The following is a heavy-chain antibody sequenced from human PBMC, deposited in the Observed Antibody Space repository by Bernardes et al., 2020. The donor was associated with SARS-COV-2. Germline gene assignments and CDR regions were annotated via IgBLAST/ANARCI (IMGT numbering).Heavy chain of an antibody. CDR1: GVSVNSCFYY. CDR3: ARDQLKYYYPSGRTRVSQGFDI. D-gene: IGHD3-10*01. CDR2: VDYNGTT. Sequence: SETLSLTCTVSGVSVNSCFYYWTWVRPAPGKGLVWIGNVDYNGTTTYNPSLKSRLNMSIDISKKQFSLNLTSMTAADTAVYFCARDQLKYYYPSGRTRVSQGFDIWDRGTKVTVSS. J-gene: IGHJ3*01. V-gene: IGHV4-61*01.